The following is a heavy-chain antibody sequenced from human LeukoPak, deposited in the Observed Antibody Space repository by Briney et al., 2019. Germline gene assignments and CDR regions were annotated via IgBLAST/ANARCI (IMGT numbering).Heavy chain of an antibody. CDR2: IYYSGST. CDR3: ARVDWKNAWLLKS. V-gene: IGHV4-59*01. Sequence: SETLSLTCTVSGGSISSYYWSWIRQPPGKGLEWIGYIYYSGSTNYNPSLKSRVTISVDTSKNQFSLKLSSVTAADTAVYYCARVDWKNAWLLKSWGQGTLVTVSS. CDR1: GGSISSYY. J-gene: IGHJ4*02. D-gene: IGHD3-22*01.